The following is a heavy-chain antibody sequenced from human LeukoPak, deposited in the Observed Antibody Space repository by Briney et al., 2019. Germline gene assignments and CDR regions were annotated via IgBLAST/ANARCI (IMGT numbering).Heavy chain of an antibody. CDR3: ARRPPAGGTDWFDP. CDR1: GGSFSGYY. V-gene: IGHV4-34*01. J-gene: IGHJ5*02. Sequence: SETLSLTCAVYGGSFSGYYWSWIRQPPGKGLEWIGEINHSGSTNYNPSLKSRVTISVDTSKNQFSLKLSSVTAADTAVYYCARRPPAGGTDWFDPWGQGTLVTVSS. D-gene: IGHD2-8*02. CDR2: INHSGST.